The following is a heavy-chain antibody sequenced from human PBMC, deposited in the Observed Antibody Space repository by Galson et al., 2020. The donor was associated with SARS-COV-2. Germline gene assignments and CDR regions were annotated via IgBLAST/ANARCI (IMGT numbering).Heavy chain of an antibody. CDR3: ARGFPRKHFDY. D-gene: IGHD2-21*01. CDR1: GGSVTSGSYC. J-gene: IGHJ4*02. V-gene: IGHV4-61*01. Sequence: SETLSLTCTVSGGSVTSGSYCWCWIRWPPGKGLVYIGCVYYTERSNYRPSLKSRVTISIDTSKNQITLTLSSVIAADTAVYYCARGFPRKHFDYWGQGALFTVSS. CDR2: VYYTERS.